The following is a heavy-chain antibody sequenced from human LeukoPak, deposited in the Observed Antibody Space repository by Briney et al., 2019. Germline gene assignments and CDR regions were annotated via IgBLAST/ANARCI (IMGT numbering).Heavy chain of an antibody. Sequence: PGGSLRLSCAASGFTFSSYAMHWVRQAPGKGLEWVAVISYDGSNKYYADSVKGRFTISRDNSKNTLYLQMNSLRAEDTAVYYCARDTVTRGWFDYWGQGTLVTVSS. CDR3: ARDTVTRGWFDY. J-gene: IGHJ4*02. V-gene: IGHV3-30-3*01. D-gene: IGHD4-17*01. CDR2: ISYDGSNK. CDR1: GFTFSSYA.